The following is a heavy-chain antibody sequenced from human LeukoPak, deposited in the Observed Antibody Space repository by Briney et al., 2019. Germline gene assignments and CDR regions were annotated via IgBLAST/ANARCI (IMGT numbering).Heavy chain of an antibody. V-gene: IGHV4-31*03. CDR2: IYDSGST. J-gene: IGHJ4*02. D-gene: IGHD5-24*01. Sequence: PSETLSLTCSVSGGFISSGVYYWSWIRQHPGKGLEWIGYIYDSGSTYYNPSLKSRVTISVDTSKNQFSLRLNSVTAADTAVYYCASLKMAGYYFDCWGQGTLVTVSS. CDR3: ASLKMAGYYFDC. CDR1: GGFISSGVYY.